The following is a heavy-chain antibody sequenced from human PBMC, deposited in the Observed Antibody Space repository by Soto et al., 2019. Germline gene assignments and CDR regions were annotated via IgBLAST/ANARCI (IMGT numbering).Heavy chain of an antibody. CDR2: IYYSGST. Sequence: SETLSLTCTVSGGSISSGGYYWSWIRQHPGKGLEWIGYIYYSGSTYYNPSLKSRVTISVDTSKNQFSLKLSSVTAADTAVHYCARGDRTDRTFDYWGQGTLVTVSS. D-gene: IGHD1-7*01. CDR1: GGSISSGGYY. V-gene: IGHV4-31*03. J-gene: IGHJ4*02. CDR3: ARGDRTDRTFDY.